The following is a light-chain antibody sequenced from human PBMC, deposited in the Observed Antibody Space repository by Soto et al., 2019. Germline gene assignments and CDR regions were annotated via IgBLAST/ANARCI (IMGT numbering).Light chain of an antibody. CDR3: HQYDNRPFT. CDR1: RDIDIY. J-gene: IGKJ2*01. CDR2: DAS. Sequence: IQMTQSPSSLSASVGDRVTITCQASRDIDIYLNWYQQKPGKAPNLLIYDASNLETGVPLRFSGSRSGTHFTLTISSLQPEDIGTYFCHQYDNRPFTFGQGTKLEIK. V-gene: IGKV1-33*01.